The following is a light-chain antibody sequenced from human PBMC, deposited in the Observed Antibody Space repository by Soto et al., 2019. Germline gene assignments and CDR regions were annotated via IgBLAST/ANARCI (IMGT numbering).Light chain of an antibody. J-gene: IGKJ2*01. V-gene: IGKV3-20*01. Sequence: EIVLTQSPGTLSLAPGERATLSCRASQSVGSNYLAWYQQKPGQAPRLRIYGASSRATGIPDRFSGSGSGTDFTLTISRLAPEDFGVYYCQQYGSSPRYTFGQGTKMEIK. CDR3: QQYGSSPRYT. CDR1: QSVGSNY. CDR2: GAS.